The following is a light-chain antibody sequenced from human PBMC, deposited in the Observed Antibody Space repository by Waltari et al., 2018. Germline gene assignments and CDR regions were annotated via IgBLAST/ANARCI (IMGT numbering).Light chain of an antibody. CDR3: QQHENLPYS. J-gene: IGKJ2*03. V-gene: IGKV3-11*01. Sequence: ELVLTQSPATLSLSPGERATLPCRASQSVSTVLAWYQQKPGQAPRLLIYDASNRATGIPARFSGSGSGTDFTLTISSLQPEDVGTYYCQQHENLPYSFGQGTKLEIK. CDR1: QSVSTV. CDR2: DAS.